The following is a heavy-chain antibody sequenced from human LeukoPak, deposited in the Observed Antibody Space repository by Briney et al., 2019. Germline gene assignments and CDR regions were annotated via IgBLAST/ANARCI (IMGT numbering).Heavy chain of an antibody. D-gene: IGHD2-15*01. CDR2: IYPGDSDT. CDR1: GYSFTSYW. J-gene: IGHJ6*02. V-gene: IGHV5-51*01. Sequence: GESLKISCKGSGYSFTSYWIGWVRQMPGKGLEWMGIIYPGDSDTRYSPSFQGQVTISADKSISTAYLQWSSLKASDTAMYYCARRHCSGGSCVTPGGLYYYYGMDVWGQGTTVTVSS. CDR3: ARRHCSGGSCVTPGGLYYYYGMDV.